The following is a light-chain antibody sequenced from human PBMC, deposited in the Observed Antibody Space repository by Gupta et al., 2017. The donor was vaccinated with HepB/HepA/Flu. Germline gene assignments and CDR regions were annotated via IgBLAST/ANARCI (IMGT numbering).Light chain of an antibody. CDR3: CSYAGRGV. CDR1: SSDVGSYNL. Sequence: QSALTQPASVSGSPGQSITISCTGTSSDVGSYNLVSWYQQHPGKAPKLMIYEVSKRPSGVSNRFSGSKSGNTASLTISGLQAEDEADYYCCSYAGRGVFGTGTKVIVL. J-gene: IGLJ1*01. CDR2: EVS. V-gene: IGLV2-23*02.